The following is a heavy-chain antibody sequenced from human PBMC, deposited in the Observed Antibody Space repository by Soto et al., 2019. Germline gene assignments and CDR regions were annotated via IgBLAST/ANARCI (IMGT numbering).Heavy chain of an antibody. V-gene: IGHV1-69*06. CDR2: ITPMSGTT. D-gene: IGHD6-6*01. J-gene: IGHJ1*01. CDR1: GETFRRDF. CDR3: ARGVSMAGRPGFFHH. Sequence: QVQLVQSGAEVKKSGSSVKVSCKAPGETFRRDFISWVRQAPGQGLEWLGGITPMSGTTDYAQKFQGRVTISAYKSTGTAYFELSSLTFDDTGVYYCARGVSMAGRPGFFHHLGQGSLVTVSS.